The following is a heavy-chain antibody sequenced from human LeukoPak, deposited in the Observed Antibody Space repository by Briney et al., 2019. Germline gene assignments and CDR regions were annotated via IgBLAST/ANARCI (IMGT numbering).Heavy chain of an antibody. CDR3: AKVWGGPRLEWLYNSFDY. CDR1: GFTFSSYA. J-gene: IGHJ4*02. Sequence: PGGSLRLSCAASGFTFSSYAMGWVHQAPGKGLEWVSAISGSGGSTYYADSVKGRFTISRDNSKNTLYLQMNSLRAEDTAVYYCAKVWGGPRLEWLYNSFDYWGQGTLVTVSS. V-gene: IGHV3-23*01. D-gene: IGHD3-3*01. CDR2: ISGSGGST.